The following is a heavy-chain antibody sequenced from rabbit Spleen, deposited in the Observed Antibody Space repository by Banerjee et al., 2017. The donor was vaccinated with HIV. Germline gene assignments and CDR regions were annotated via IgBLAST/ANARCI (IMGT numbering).Heavy chain of an antibody. D-gene: IGHD1-1*01. CDR2: INTYTGKS. CDR3: ARDLVGVIGWNFYL. J-gene: IGHJ4*01. V-gene: IGHV1S40*01. Sequence: QSLEESGGDLVKPGASLTLTCTASGFSFSSSDYMCWVRQAPGKGLEWIACINTYTGKSVYASWATGRFTISRTSSITVTLQMTSLTAADRATYFCARDLVGVIGWNFYLWGPGTLVTVS. CDR1: GFSFSSSDY.